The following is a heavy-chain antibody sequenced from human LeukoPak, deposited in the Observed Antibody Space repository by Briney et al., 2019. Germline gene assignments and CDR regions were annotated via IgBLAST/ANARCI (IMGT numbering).Heavy chain of an antibody. D-gene: IGHD4-17*01. Sequence: PSETLSLTCIVSGGPISSYYWSWIRQPPGKGLEWIGYIYYSGSTNYNPSLKSRVTISVDTSKNQFSLKLSSVTAADTAVYYCARAEGEYGDYNYYYYYGMDVWGQGTTVTVSS. CDR2: IYYSGST. CDR3: ARAEGEYGDYNYYYYYGMDV. V-gene: IGHV4-59*01. J-gene: IGHJ6*02. CDR1: GGPISSYY.